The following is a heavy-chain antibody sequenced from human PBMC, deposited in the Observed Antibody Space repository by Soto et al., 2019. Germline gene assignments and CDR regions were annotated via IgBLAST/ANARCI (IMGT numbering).Heavy chain of an antibody. J-gene: IGHJ5*02. V-gene: IGHV2-5*02. Sequence: QITLKESGPTLVKPTQTLTLTCTFSGFSLSTSGLGVVWIRQPPGKALEWLALIYWDDDKRYTPSLKSRLTITKETSKNQVVLTMTNMDPVDTATYYCAHRRGGGWFDPWGQGTLVTVSS. CDR1: GFSLSTSGLG. CDR3: AHRRGGGWFDP. CDR2: IYWDDDK. D-gene: IGHD3-16*01.